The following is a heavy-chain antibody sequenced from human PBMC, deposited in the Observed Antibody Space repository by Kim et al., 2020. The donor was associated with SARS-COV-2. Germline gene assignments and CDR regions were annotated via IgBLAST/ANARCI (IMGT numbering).Heavy chain of an antibody. J-gene: IGHJ3*02. D-gene: IGHD2-2*01. CDR3: ARKGYRSSTSCNGGAFDI. CDR1: GGSISSYY. Sequence: SETLSLTCTVSGGSISSYYWSWIRQPPGKGLEWIGYIYYSGSTNYNPSLKSRVTISVDTSKNQFSLKLSSVTAADTAVYYCARKGYRSSTSCNGGAFDIWGQGTMVTVSS. CDR2: IYYSGST. V-gene: IGHV4-59*01.